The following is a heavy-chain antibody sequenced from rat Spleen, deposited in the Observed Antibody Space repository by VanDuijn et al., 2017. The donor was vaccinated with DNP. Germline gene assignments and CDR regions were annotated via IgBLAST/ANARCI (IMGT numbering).Heavy chain of an antibody. D-gene: IGHD1-1*01. V-gene: IGHV5-20*01. CDR3: TRIGDLHNGGDGDALDA. J-gene: IGHJ4*01. Sequence: EVQLVDSGGDLVQPGRSLKLSCAASGFTFSDYYMAWVRQAPTKGLEWVAYMRYEGDNTYHGDSVKGRFTISRDNAKSTLYLQMDSLRSEDTATYYCTRIGDLHNGGDGDALDAWGQGTSVTVSS. CDR2: MRYEGDNT. CDR1: GFTFSDYY.